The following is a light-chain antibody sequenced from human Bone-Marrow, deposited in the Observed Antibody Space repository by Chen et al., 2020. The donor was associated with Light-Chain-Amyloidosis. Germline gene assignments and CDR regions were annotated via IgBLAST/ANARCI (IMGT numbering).Light chain of an antibody. CDR3: QQYYSTPPLT. CDR1: QSVLYRSNNKNY. Sequence: DIVMTQSPDSLAVSLGERATINCKSIQSVLYRSNNKNYLAWYQQKPGQPPKLLIYWASTRESGVPDRFSGSGSGTDFTLTISSLQAEDVAVYYCQQYYSTPPLTFGGGTKVEIK. V-gene: IGKV4-1*01. CDR2: WAS. J-gene: IGKJ4*01.